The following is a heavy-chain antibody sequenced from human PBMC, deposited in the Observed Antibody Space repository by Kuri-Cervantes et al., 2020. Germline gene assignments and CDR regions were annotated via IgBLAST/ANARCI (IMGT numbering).Heavy chain of an antibody. CDR3: ARGSRSWFDVTIEY. Sequence: ASVKVSCKASGYTFTSYDINWVRQATGQGLEWMGWMNPNSGNTGYAQKFQGRVTMTRNTSISTAYMELSSLRSEDTAVYYCARGSRSWFDVTIEYWGQGTLVTVSS. J-gene: IGHJ4*02. D-gene: IGHD3-10*01. V-gene: IGHV1-8*01. CDR1: GYTFTSYD. CDR2: MNPNSGNT.